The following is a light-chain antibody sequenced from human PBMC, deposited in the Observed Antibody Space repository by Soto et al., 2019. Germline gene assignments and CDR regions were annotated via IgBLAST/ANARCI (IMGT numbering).Light chain of an antibody. CDR1: SSDVGSYNL. Sequence: SALTQPASVSGSPGQSITISCTGTSSDVGSYNLVSWYQQHPGKAPKLMIYEGSKRPSGVSNRFSGSKSGNTASLTISGLQAADEADYYCCSYAGSSTFVFGGGTKLTVL. CDR2: EGS. V-gene: IGLV2-23*03. J-gene: IGLJ2*01. CDR3: CSYAGSSTFV.